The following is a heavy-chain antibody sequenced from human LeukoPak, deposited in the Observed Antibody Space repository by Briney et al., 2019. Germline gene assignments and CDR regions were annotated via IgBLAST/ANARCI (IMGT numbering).Heavy chain of an antibody. CDR2: INPNSGGT. Sequence: ASVTVSCKASGYTFTGNYMHWVRQAPGQGLEWMGRINPNSGGTTYAQKFQGRVTITRDTSISTAYMELSRLRSDDTAVYYCARDLYSSGWEDXXGQGXXVTV. V-gene: IGHV1-2*06. CDR1: GYTFTGNY. CDR3: ARDLYSSGWEDX. D-gene: IGHD6-19*01. J-gene: IGHJ4*02.